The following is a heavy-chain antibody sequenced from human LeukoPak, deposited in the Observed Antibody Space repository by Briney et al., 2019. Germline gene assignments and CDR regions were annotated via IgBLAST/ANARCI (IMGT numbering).Heavy chain of an antibody. CDR1: GGSINSSSYY. J-gene: IGHJ5*02. CDR3: ARRGHYDSAFDP. V-gene: IGHV4-39*07. Sequence: SETLSLTCTVSGGSINSSSYYWGWIRQPPGKGLEWIGSIYYSGSTYYNPSLKSRVTISVDTSKNQFSLKLSSVTAVDTAVYYCARRGHYDSAFDPWGQGTLVTVSS. D-gene: IGHD3-3*01. CDR2: IYYSGST.